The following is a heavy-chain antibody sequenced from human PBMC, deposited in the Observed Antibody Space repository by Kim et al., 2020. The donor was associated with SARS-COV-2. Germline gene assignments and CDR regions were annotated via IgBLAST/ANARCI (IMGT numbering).Heavy chain of an antibody. Sequence: SETLSLTCAVYGGSFSGYYWSWIRQPPGKGLEWIGEINHSGSTNYNPSLKSRVTISVDTSKNQFSLKLSSVTAADTAVYYCARDKFLDSSGYNGGFDYWGQGTLVTVSS. D-gene: IGHD3-22*01. CDR2: INHSGST. CDR3: ARDKFLDSSGYNGGFDY. J-gene: IGHJ4*02. CDR1: GGSFSGYY. V-gene: IGHV4-34*01.